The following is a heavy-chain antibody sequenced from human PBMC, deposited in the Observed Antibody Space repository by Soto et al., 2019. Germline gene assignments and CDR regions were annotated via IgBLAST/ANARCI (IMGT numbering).Heavy chain of an antibody. CDR2: IYYSGST. J-gene: IGHJ5*02. Sequence: PSETLSLTCTASGGSISSGGYYWSWIRQYPGKGLEWIGYIYYSGSTYYNPSLKSRVTISVDTSKNQFSLKLSSVTAADTAVYYCARGGPEGARPRFSGFDPWDQGTLVTVSS. V-gene: IGHV4-31*03. CDR3: ARGGPEGARPRFSGFDP. CDR1: GGSISSGGYY. D-gene: IGHD6-6*01.